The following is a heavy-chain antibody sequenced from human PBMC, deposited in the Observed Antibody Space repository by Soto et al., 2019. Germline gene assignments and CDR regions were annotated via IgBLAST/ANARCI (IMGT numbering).Heavy chain of an antibody. D-gene: IGHD1-26*01. CDR3: AAESGNYYYGMDV. Sequence: SVKVSCKASGFTFTSSALQWVRQARGQRLEWIGWIVVGSGNTNYAQKFQERVTITRDMSTSTAYMELSSLRSEDTAVYYCAAESGNYYYGMDVWGQGTTVTVSS. CDR2: IVVGSGNT. J-gene: IGHJ6*02. V-gene: IGHV1-58*01. CDR1: GFTFTSSA.